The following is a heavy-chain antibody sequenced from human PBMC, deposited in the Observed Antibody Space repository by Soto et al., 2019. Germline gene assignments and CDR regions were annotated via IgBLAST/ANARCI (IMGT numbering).Heavy chain of an antibody. CDR2: ISYDGSNK. CDR1: GFTFSSYA. CDR3: ARAPGIAAGGYFQH. V-gene: IGHV3-30-3*01. Sequence: QVQLVESGGGVVQPGRSLRLSCAASGFTFSSYAMHWVRQAPGKGLEWVAVISYDGSNKYYAESVKGRFTISRDNSKNTLYLQMNSLRAEDTAVYYCARAPGIAAGGYFQHWGQGTLVTVSS. J-gene: IGHJ1*01. D-gene: IGHD6-13*01.